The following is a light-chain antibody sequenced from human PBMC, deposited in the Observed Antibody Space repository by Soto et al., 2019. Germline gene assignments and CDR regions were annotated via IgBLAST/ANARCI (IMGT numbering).Light chain of an antibody. Sequence: QSVLTQPASVSGPPGQSITTSCPGTSSDVGGYKYVTWYQQHPGTAPKLMIYEVSKRPSGVSNRFSGSKSGNTASLTISGLQAEDEADYYCSSYTGSSTPLYVFGTGTKGTVL. J-gene: IGLJ1*01. CDR1: SSDVGGYKY. V-gene: IGLV2-14*01. CDR3: SSYTGSSTPLYV. CDR2: EVS.